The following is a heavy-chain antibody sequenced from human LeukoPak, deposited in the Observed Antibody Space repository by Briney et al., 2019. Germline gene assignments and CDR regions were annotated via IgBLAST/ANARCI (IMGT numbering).Heavy chain of an antibody. J-gene: IGHJ4*02. Sequence: GGSLRLSCAASGFTFSSYWMHWVRQAPGKGLVWVSRINSDGNSTSYADSVKGRFTISRDNAKNTLYLQMNSLRAEDTAVYYCARQIVTYYYDSSGYSQPIYFDYWGQGTLVTVSS. CDR1: GFTFSSYW. V-gene: IGHV3-74*01. CDR3: ARQIVTYYYDSSGYSQPIYFDY. D-gene: IGHD3-22*01. CDR2: INSDGNST.